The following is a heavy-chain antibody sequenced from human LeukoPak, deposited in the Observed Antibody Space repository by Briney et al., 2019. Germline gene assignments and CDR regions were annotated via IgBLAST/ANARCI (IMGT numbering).Heavy chain of an antibody. CDR3: ALTVTTPTSFDY. Sequence: GGSLRLSCAASGFTFSSYGMHWVRQAPGEGLEWVAVISYDGSNKYYADSVKGRFTISRDNSKNTLYLQMNSLRAEDTAVYYCALTVTTPTSFDYWGQGTLVTVSS. CDR2: ISYDGSNK. V-gene: IGHV3-30*03. J-gene: IGHJ4*02. CDR1: GFTFSSYG. D-gene: IGHD4-4*01.